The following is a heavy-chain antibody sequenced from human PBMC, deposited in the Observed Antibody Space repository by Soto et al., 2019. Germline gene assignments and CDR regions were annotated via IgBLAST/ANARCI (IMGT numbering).Heavy chain of an antibody. D-gene: IGHD3-9*01. V-gene: IGHV1-8*01. J-gene: IGHJ4*02. CDR2: MNPNSGNT. CDR3: ARVKAVYYDILTGPDYYFDY. CDR1: GYTFTSYD. Sequence: GASVKVSCKASGYTFTSYDINWVRQATGQGLEWMGWMNPNSGNTGYAQKFQGRVTMTRNTSISTAYMELSRLRSDDTAVYYCARVKAVYYDILTGPDYYFDYWGQGTLVTVSS.